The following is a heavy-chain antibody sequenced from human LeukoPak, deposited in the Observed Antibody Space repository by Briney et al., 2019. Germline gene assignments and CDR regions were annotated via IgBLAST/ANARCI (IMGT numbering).Heavy chain of an antibody. CDR2: IDASGST. V-gene: IGHV4-4*07. CDR3: ARKDGDI. D-gene: IGHD5-24*01. J-gene: IGHJ3*02. Sequence: SETPSLTCTVSGASVSSYYWIWIRQPAGRGLEWIGRIDASGSTNYNPSLKSRVTMSVDSSKNQFSLKVSSVTAADTAVYYCARKDGDIWDQGTMVTVSS. CDR1: GASVSSYY.